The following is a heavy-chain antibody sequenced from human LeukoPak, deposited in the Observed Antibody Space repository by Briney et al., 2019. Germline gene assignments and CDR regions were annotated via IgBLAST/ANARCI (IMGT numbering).Heavy chain of an antibody. CDR2: IKQDGSEK. J-gene: IGHJ4*02. CDR1: GFTFSSYW. V-gene: IGHV3-7*01. D-gene: IGHD3-3*01. Sequence: PGGSLRLSCAASGFTFSSYWMSWVRQAPGKGLEWVANIKQDGSEKYYVDSVKGRFTISRDNAKNSLYLQMNSLRAEDTAVYYCARDEGGYDFWSGYYVNEYYFDYWGQGTLVTVSS. CDR3: ARDEGGYDFWSGYYVNEYYFDY.